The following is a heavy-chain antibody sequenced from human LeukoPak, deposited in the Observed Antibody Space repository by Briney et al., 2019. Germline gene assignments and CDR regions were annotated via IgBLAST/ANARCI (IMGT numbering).Heavy chain of an antibody. V-gene: IGHV3-7*02. Sequence: GGSLRLSCAASGFTFSTYWMNWVRQAPGKGLEWLAIIKQDGSEEFYVDSVKGRFIISRDNAKSSLYLQMNSLTADDTAVYYCAKGDSSSSAYDYWGQGTLVTVSS. D-gene: IGHD6-13*01. CDR1: GFTFSTYW. CDR2: IKQDGSEE. J-gene: IGHJ4*02. CDR3: AKGDSSSSAYDY.